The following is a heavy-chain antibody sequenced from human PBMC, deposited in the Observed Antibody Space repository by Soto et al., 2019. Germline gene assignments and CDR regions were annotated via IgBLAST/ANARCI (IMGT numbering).Heavy chain of an antibody. Sequence: PGGSLRLSCAASGFTFSSYAMSWVRQAPGKGLEWVSAISGSGGSTYYADSVKGRFTISRDNSKNTLYLQMNSLRAEDTAVYYCAKLIGRNWWLRHGMDVWGQGTTVTVSS. J-gene: IGHJ6*02. CDR2: ISGSGGST. CDR1: GFTFSSYA. CDR3: AKLIGRNWWLRHGMDV. V-gene: IGHV3-23*01. D-gene: IGHD2-15*01.